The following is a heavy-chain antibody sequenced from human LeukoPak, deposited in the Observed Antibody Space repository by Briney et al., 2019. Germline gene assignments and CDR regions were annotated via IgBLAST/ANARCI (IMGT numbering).Heavy chain of an antibody. V-gene: IGHV1-2*02. J-gene: IGHJ3*02. CDR1: GYTFTGYY. Sequence: ASVKVSCKASGYTFTGYYMHWVRQAPGQVLEWMGWINPNSGGTNYAQKFQGRVTMTRDTSISTAYMELSRLRSDDTAVYYCARSQSITMIVVVTQQAPYAFDIWGQGTMVTVSS. D-gene: IGHD3-22*01. CDR2: INPNSGGT. CDR3: ARSQSITMIVVVTQQAPYAFDI.